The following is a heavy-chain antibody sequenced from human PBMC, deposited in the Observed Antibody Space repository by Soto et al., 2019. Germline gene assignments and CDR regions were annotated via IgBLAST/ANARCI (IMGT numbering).Heavy chain of an antibody. CDR3: ESSIYYDSSGYYYLFDY. D-gene: IGHD3-22*01. J-gene: IGHJ4*02. CDR2: IIPIFGTA. Sequence: SVKVSCKASGGTFSSYAISWVRQAPGQGLEWMGGIIPIFGTANYAQKFQGRVTITADKSTSTAYMELSSLRSEDTAVYYCESSIYYDSSGYYYLFDYWGQGTLVTVSS. CDR1: GGTFSSYA. V-gene: IGHV1-69*06.